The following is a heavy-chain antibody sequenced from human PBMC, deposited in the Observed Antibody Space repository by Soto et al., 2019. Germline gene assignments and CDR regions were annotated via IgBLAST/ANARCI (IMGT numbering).Heavy chain of an antibody. V-gene: IGHV4-59*08. J-gene: IGHJ4*02. D-gene: IGHD3-9*01. CDR3: ARLNDDILTGYRCHFDY. CDR1: GGSISPHY. Sequence: QVLLQESGPGLVKPSETLSLTCTVSGGSISPHYWSWIRQPPGKGLEWVGYIYYNGSTNYNSSLKIRVTISVDTSKHQFALKLSSVAAADTAVYYCARLNDDILTGYRCHFDYWGQGTLVTVSS. CDR2: IYYNGST.